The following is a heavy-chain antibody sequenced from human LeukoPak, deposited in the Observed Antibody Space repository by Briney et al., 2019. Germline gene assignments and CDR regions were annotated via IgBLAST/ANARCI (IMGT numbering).Heavy chain of an antibody. D-gene: IGHD3-22*01. J-gene: IGHJ4*02. V-gene: IGHV3-23*01. CDR1: GFTFSSYA. CDR2: ISGSGGST. CDR3: AKDALSQYDSTGSFDY. Sequence: PGGSLRLSCAASGFTFSSYAMSWVRQAPGKGLEWVSAISGSGGSTYYADSVKGRFTISRDNSKNTLYLQMNSLRAEDTAVYYCAKDALSQYDSTGSFDYWGQGTLVTVSS.